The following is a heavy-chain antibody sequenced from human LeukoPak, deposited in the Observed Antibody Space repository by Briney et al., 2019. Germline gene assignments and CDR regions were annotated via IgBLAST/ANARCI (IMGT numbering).Heavy chain of an antibody. CDR3: ARRRVLRKVVVTATHFDY. Sequence: SETLSLTCTVSGGSITSSSYYWGWIRQSPGRGLEWIGNIYYTGSTYYNPSLKSRVTISLDTSKNQFSLKLSSVTAADTAVYYCARRRVLRKVVVTATHFDYWGQGTLVTVSS. V-gene: IGHV4-39*07. J-gene: IGHJ4*02. CDR1: GGSITSSSYY. D-gene: IGHD2-21*02. CDR2: IYYTGST.